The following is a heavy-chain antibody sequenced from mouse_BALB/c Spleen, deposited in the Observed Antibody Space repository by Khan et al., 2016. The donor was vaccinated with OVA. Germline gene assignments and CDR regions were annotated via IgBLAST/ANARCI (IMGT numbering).Heavy chain of an antibody. V-gene: IGHV1-4*01. CDR1: GYTFTTYT. CDR3: AREGAYYRSDGWFAY. J-gene: IGHJ3*01. CDR2: IIPSSDYS. Sequence: VQLQQSGAELARPGASVKMSYKASGYTFTTYTIHWVKQRPGQGLEWIGYIIPSSDYSNYNQKFKDKATLTADKSSTTAYMQLSSLTSEDSAVYYCAREGAYYRSDGWFAYWGQGTLVTVSA. D-gene: IGHD2-14*01.